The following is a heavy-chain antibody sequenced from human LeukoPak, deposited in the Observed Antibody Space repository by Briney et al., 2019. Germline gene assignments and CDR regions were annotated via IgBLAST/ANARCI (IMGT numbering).Heavy chain of an antibody. Sequence: ASVKVSCKASGGTFSSYAISWVRQAPGQGLEWMGGINPNSGGTNYAQKFQGRVTMTRDTSISTAYMELSRLRSDDTAVYYCARDREYCSGGSCYGYWGQGTLVTVSS. CDR1: GGTFSSYA. J-gene: IGHJ4*02. CDR2: INPNSGGT. CDR3: ARDREYCSGGSCYGY. V-gene: IGHV1-2*02. D-gene: IGHD2-15*01.